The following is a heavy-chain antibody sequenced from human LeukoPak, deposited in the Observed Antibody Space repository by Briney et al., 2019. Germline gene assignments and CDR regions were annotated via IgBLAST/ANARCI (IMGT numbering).Heavy chain of an antibody. D-gene: IGHD6-13*01. Sequence: SETLSLTCTVSGGSISSYYWSWIRQPPGKGLEWIGYIYHTGSTSYNPSLKGRVTISVDTSKNQFSLKLSSVTAADTAVYYCARKGYIAAAGTFDYWGQGTLVTVSS. CDR3: ARKGYIAAAGTFDY. CDR1: GGSISSYY. CDR2: IYHTGST. J-gene: IGHJ4*02. V-gene: IGHV4-59*01.